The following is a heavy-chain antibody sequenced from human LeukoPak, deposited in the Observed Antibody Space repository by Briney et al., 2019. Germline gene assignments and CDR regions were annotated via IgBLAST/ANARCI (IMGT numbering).Heavy chain of an antibody. V-gene: IGHV1-2*04. CDR1: GYTFTGYY. Sequence: GASVKVSCKASGYTFTGYYMHWVRQAPGQGLGWMGWINPNSGGTNYAQKFQGWVTMTRDTSISTAYMELSRLRSDDTAVYYCARDRYSSGWYSPYYYYGMDVWGQGTTVTVSS. CDR2: INPNSGGT. CDR3: ARDRYSSGWYSPYYYYGMDV. J-gene: IGHJ6*02. D-gene: IGHD6-19*01.